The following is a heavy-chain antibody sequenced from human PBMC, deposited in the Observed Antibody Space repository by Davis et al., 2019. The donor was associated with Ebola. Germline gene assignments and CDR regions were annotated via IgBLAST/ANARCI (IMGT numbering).Heavy chain of an antibody. Sequence: SVKVSCKASGGTFSSYAISWVRQAPGQGLEWMGGIIPIFGTANYAQKFQGRVTITADESTSTAYMELSSLRSEDTAVYYCARGFDYGGNLDYWGQGTLVTVSS. J-gene: IGHJ4*02. D-gene: IGHD4-23*01. V-gene: IGHV1-69*13. CDR2: IIPIFGTA. CDR3: ARGFDYGGNLDY. CDR1: GGTFSSYA.